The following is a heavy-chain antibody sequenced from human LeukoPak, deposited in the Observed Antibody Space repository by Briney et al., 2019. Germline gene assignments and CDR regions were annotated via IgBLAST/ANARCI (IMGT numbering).Heavy chain of an antibody. D-gene: IGHD4-17*01. CDR2: IIPILGIA. Sequence: SVKVSCKASGGTFSSYAISWVRQAPGQGLEWMGRIIPILGIANYAQKFQGRVTITADKSTSTAYMELSSLRSEDTAVYYCARDSATTVTTGPNYYYYMDVWGKGTTVTVSS. V-gene: IGHV1-69*04. CDR3: ARDSATTVTTGPNYYYYMDV. CDR1: GGTFSSYA. J-gene: IGHJ6*03.